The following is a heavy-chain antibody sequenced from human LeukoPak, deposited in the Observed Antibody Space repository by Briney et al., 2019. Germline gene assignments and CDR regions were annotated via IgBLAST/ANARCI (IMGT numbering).Heavy chain of an antibody. CDR1: GFTFSSYS. CDR2: ISSSSSYI. J-gene: IGHJ6*03. CDR3: ARVSVDDISIPYYYYYYMDV. Sequence: KPGGSLRLSCAASGFTFSSYSINWVRQAPGRGLEWVSSISSSSSYIYYVDSVKGRFTISRDNAKNSLYLQMNSLRAEDTAVYYCARVSVDDISIPYYYYYYMDVWGKGTTVTVSS. D-gene: IGHD3-9*01. V-gene: IGHV3-21*01.